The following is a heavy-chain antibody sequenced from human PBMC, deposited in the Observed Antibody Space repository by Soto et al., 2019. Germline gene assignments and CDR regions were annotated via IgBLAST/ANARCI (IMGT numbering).Heavy chain of an antibody. Sequence: PGESLKISCKGAGYSFTTYWIGWVRQMPGKGLEWMGIIDPGGSETKYSPSFQGQVTISADKSINTAYLQWSSLEASDTAMYYCARLGQGGYVQGMDVWGQGTPVTVSS. D-gene: IGHD5-12*01. CDR1: GYSFTTYW. V-gene: IGHV5-51*01. CDR3: ARLGQGGYVQGMDV. CDR2: IDPGGSET. J-gene: IGHJ6*02.